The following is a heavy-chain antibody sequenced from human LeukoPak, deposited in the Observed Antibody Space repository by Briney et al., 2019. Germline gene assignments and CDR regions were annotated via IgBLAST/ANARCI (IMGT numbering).Heavy chain of an antibody. CDR3: AKDAVFGDHEWVFDC. Sequence: PGGSLRLSCAASGFSFSSYGMHCVRQGPGKGLEWVATISYDGSNKYYADSVKGRFTISRDNSKNTLYLQMNSLRAEDTALYYCAKDAVFGDHEWVFDCWGQGTLVTVSS. D-gene: IGHD2-21*01. CDR1: GFSFSSYG. J-gene: IGHJ4*02. CDR2: ISYDGSNK. V-gene: IGHV3-30*18.